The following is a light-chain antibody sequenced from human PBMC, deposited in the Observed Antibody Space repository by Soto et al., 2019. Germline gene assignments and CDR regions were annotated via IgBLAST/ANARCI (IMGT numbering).Light chain of an antibody. CDR1: QSVSSN. CDR2: GAS. V-gene: IGKV3-15*01. CDR3: QQYGDSRPT. Sequence: PQSAAKVTGVALEGRSPSYRASQSVSSNLAWYQQKPGQAPRLLIYGASSRATGIPVRFSGSGSGTEFTLNISRLQCEDFAAYSRQQYGDSRPTFGQGTKVE. J-gene: IGKJ1*01.